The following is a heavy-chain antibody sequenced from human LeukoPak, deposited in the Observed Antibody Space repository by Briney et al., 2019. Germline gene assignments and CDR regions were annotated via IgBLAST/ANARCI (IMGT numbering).Heavy chain of an antibody. J-gene: IGHJ4*02. D-gene: IGHD3-22*01. CDR2: ISAYNGNT. CDR1: GYTFTSYG. V-gene: IGHV1-18*01. Sequence: ASVKVSCKASGYTFTSYGISWVRQAPGQGLEWMGWISAYNGNTNYAQKLQGRVTMTTDTSTSTAYMELRSLRSDDTAVYYCAREMYYYDSSGYYVGYWGQGTLVTVSS. CDR3: AREMYYYDSSGYYVGY.